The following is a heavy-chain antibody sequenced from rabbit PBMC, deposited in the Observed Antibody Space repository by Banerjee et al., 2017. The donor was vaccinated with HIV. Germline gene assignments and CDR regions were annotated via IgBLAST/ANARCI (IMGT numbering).Heavy chain of an antibody. V-gene: IGHV1S45*01. CDR1: GFSFSSSYW. CDR3: AREVDRNNWNL. CDR2: IDVFNSDRT. Sequence: QEQLEESGGDLVKPEGSLTLTCTASGFSFSSSYWISWVRQAPGKGLEWIAFIDVFNSDRTYYASWAKGRFTISKTSSTTVTLQMTSLTAADTATYFCAREVDRNNWNLWGPGTLVTVS. J-gene: IGHJ4*01.